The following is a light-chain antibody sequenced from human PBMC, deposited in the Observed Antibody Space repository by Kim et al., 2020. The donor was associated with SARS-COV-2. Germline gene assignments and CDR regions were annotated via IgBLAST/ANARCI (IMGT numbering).Light chain of an antibody. CDR2: GKN. CDR3: NSRDSSGNHVG. V-gene: IGLV3-19*01. Sequence: SSELTQDPAVSVALGQTVRITCQGDSLRSYYASWXQQKPGQAPVLVIYGKNNRPSGIPDRFSGSSSGNTASLTITGAQAEDEADYYFNSRDSSGNHVGFG. J-gene: IGLJ2*01. CDR1: SLRSYY.